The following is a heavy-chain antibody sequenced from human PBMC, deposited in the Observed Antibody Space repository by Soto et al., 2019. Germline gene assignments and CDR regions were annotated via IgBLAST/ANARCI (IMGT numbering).Heavy chain of an antibody. V-gene: IGHV4-39*01. CDR3: ARHEATMVRGVIILNWFDP. D-gene: IGHD3-10*01. CDR1: GGSISSSSYY. J-gene: IGHJ5*02. CDR2: IYYSGST. Sequence: SGTLSLTCTVSGGSISSSSYYWGWIRQPPGKGLEWIGSIYYSGSTYYNPSLKSRVTISVDTSKNQFSLKLSSVTAADTAVYYCARHEATMVRGVIILNWFDPWGQGTLVTVSS.